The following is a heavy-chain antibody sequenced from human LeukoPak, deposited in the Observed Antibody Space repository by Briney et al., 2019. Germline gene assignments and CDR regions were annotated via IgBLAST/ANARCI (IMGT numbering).Heavy chain of an antibody. CDR2: IYYSGST. J-gene: IGHJ3*02. CDR3: ARAMLADAFDI. Sequence: PSETLSLTCTVSGGSLSSSSYYWGWVRQPPGRGLELIGSIYYSGSTYYNPSLKSQVTISVDTSKNQFSLKLSSVTAADTAVYYCARAMLADAFDIWGQGTMVTVSS. D-gene: IGHD3-10*02. V-gene: IGHV4-39*07. CDR1: GGSLSSSSYY.